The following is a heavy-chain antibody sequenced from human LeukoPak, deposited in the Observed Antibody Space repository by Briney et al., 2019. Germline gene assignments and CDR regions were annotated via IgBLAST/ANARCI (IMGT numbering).Heavy chain of an antibody. CDR2: IYSSGRT. V-gene: IGHV4-61*02. CDR1: GDSISSGSYY. J-gene: IGHJ6*03. Sequence: PSETLSLTCTVSGDSISSGSYYWSWIRQPAGEGLEWIGRIYSSGRTHYSPSLKSRVTISVDTSKNQFSLKLSSVTAADTAVYYCAREERDYYYMDVWGKGTTVTVSS. CDR3: AREERDYYYMDV.